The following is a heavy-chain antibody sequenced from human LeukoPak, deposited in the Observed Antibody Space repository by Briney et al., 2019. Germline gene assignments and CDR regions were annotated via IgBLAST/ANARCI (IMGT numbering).Heavy chain of an antibody. CDR3: AKSLRVSGAFDI. V-gene: IGHV3-74*01. D-gene: IGHD3-10*01. Sequence: GGSLRLSCAASGFTFSSYCMHWVRQAPGKGLVWVSRINSDGSSTRYADSVKGRFTISRDNAKNTLYLQMNSLRAEDTAVYYCAKSLRVSGAFDIWGQGTMVTVSS. J-gene: IGHJ3*02. CDR2: INSDGSST. CDR1: GFTFSSYC.